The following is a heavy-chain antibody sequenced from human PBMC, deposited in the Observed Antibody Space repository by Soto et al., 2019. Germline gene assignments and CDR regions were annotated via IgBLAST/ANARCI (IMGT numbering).Heavy chain of an antibody. D-gene: IGHD5-18*01. CDR3: AKYSYRYDHWFDP. Sequence: SETLSLTCTVSGGSISSGGYYWSWIRQHPGKGLEWIGYIYYSGSTYYNPSLKSRVTISVDTSKNQFSLKLSSVTAADTAVYYCAKYSYRYDHWFDPWGQGTLVTVSS. J-gene: IGHJ5*02. CDR1: GGSISSGGYY. CDR2: IYYSGST. V-gene: IGHV4-31*03.